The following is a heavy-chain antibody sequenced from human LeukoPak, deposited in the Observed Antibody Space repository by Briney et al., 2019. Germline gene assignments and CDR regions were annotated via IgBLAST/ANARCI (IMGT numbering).Heavy chain of an antibody. CDR2: FKSKSDGGER. J-gene: IGHJ4*02. D-gene: IGHD4-17*01. CDR3: TTPCTTVTTLPFDS. V-gene: IGHV3-15*01. Sequence: PGGSLKLSWPASGITFINAWLHWVRQAPGKGLDGVGRFKSKSDGGERDYATHVEGRLTISSNDPKDTVYLQMVSLKIEDTAVYYCTTPCTTVTTLPFDSWGQGTLVTVSS. CDR1: GITFINAW.